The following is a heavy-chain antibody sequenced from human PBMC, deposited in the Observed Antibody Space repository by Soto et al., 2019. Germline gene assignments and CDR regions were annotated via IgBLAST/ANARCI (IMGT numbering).Heavy chain of an antibody. CDR1: GFTFSNAW. V-gene: IGHV3-15*01. CDR2: IKSKTDGGTT. D-gene: IGHD1-26*01. J-gene: IGHJ4*02. CDR3: TTLSIVGATVDY. Sequence: GGSLRLSCAASGFTFSNAWMSWVRQAPGKGLEWVGHIKSKTDGGTTDYAAPVKGRFTISRDDSKNTLYLQMNSLKTEDTAVYYCTTLSIVGATVDYWGQGTLVTVSS.